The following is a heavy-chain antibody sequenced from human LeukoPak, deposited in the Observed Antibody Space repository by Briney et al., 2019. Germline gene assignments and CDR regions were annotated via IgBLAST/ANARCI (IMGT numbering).Heavy chain of an antibody. D-gene: IGHD5-24*01. CDR1: GFTFSSYG. V-gene: IGHV3-30*02. Sequence: GGTLRLSCSASGFTFSSYGMHWVRQAPGKGLEWVAFIRFDGSNKYYADSAKGRFTISRDNSKNTLYLQMNSLRAEDTAVYYCAKAGPLDRGGYNIDYWGQGTLVTVSS. CDR3: AKAGPLDRGGYNIDY. CDR2: IRFDGSNK. J-gene: IGHJ4*02.